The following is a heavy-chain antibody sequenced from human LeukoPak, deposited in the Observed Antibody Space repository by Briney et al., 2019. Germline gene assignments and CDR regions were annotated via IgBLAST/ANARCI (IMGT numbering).Heavy chain of an antibody. CDR3: ARGYYYYYTDV. Sequence: SETLSLTCTVSGGSISSYYWSWIRQPPGKGLEWIGYIYYSGSTNYNPSLKSRVTISVDTSKNQFSLKLSSVTAADTAVYYCARGYYYYYTDVWGKGTTVTVSS. CDR1: GGSISSYY. CDR2: IYYSGST. J-gene: IGHJ6*03. V-gene: IGHV4-59*01.